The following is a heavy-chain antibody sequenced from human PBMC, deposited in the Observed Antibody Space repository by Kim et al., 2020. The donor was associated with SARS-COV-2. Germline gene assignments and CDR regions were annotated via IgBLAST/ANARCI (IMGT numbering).Heavy chain of an antibody. CDR1: GFTFSSYA. Sequence: GGSLRLSCAASGFTFSSYAMSWVRQAPGKGLEWVSDISCSGGSTYYADSVKGRFTISRDNSKNTLYLQMNSLRAEDTAVYYCAKEVGNYGDTRWGQGTLVTVSS. V-gene: IGHV3-23*01. CDR2: ISCSGGST. D-gene: IGHD4-17*01. CDR3: AKEVGNYGDTR. J-gene: IGHJ4*02.